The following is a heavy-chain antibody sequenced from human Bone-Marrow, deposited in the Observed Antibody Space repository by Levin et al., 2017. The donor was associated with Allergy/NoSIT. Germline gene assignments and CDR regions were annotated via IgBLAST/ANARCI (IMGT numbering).Heavy chain of an antibody. D-gene: IGHD1-26*01. V-gene: IGHV3-30*14. Sequence: PGGSLRLSCTASGFKFNNFAIHWVRQAPGKGLQWVAVISYDSSEKKFADSVRGRFTISRDKNAVFLEMNSLLSEDTAMYYCAKDRGSGTYWSASFEHWGQGAQVTVSS. J-gene: IGHJ4*02. CDR3: AKDRGSGTYWSASFEH. CDR1: GFKFNNFA. CDR2: ISYDSSEK.